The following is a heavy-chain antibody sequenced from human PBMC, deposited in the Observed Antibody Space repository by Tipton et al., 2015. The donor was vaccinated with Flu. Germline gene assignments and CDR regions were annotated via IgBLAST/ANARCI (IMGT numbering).Heavy chain of an antibody. Sequence: TLSLTCSVSGDSIGSDYYWGWIRQPPGKGLEWLGNIHRSGNTYYNSSLKSRVTISLDKSKNQFSLRLASMTDTDTAVYYCAWRDYSNYVSEPKNWFDPWGQGILVTVSS. CDR1: GDSIGSDYY. J-gene: IGHJ5*02. V-gene: IGHV4-38-2*01. CDR3: AWRDYSNYVSEPKNWFDP. D-gene: IGHD4-11*01. CDR2: IHRSGNT.